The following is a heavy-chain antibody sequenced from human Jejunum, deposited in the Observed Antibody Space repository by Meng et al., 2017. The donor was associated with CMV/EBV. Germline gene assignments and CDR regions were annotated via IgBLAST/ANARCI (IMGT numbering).Heavy chain of an antibody. Sequence: FPGHYLHSVRQAPGQGLECIGWINPHSDGTNYVQKFQDRVTMTRDTSISTAYMELSRLRSDDTAFYFCARAHYDRYYHSDVYFPDYWGQGTLVTVPQ. D-gene: IGHD3-22*01. CDR2: INPHSDGT. CDR3: ARAHYDRYYHSDVYFPDY. V-gene: IGHV1-2*02. J-gene: IGHJ4*02. CDR1: FPGHY.